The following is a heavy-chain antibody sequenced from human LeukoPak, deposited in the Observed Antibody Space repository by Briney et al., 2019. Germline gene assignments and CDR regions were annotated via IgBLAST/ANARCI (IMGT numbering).Heavy chain of an antibody. CDR2: IYYSGST. D-gene: IGHD6-19*01. CDR3: ARPGDSGWPHFDY. Sequence: SETLSLTCTVSGGSISSYYWSWIRQPPGKGLEWIGYIYYSGSTNYNPSLKSRVTISVDTSKNQFSLKLSSVTAADTAVYYCARPGDSGWPHFDYWGQGTLVTVSS. CDR1: GGSISSYY. V-gene: IGHV4-59*08. J-gene: IGHJ4*02.